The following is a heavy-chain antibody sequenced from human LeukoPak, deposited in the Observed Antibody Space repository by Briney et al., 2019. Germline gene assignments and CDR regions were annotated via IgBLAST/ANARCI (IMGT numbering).Heavy chain of an antibody. CDR2: ISWNSGGI. J-gene: IGHJ4*02. CDR3: AKDIGYSYGYGLDY. V-gene: IGHV3-9*03. Sequence: GGSLRLSCAASGFTFDDYAMHWVRQAPVKGLEWVSGISWNSGGIGYADSVKGRFTISRDNAKNSLYLQMNSLRAEDMALYFCAKDIGYSYGYGLDYWGQGTLVTVSS. D-gene: IGHD5-18*01. CDR1: GFTFDDYA.